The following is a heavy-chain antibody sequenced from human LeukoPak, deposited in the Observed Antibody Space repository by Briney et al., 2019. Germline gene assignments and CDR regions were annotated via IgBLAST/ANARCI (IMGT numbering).Heavy chain of an antibody. CDR3: TSRYYYDSSGYYSGAAPNAFDI. V-gene: IGHV3-73*01. Sequence: PGGSLRLSCAASGFTFSGSAMHWVRQASGKGLEWVGRIRSKANSYATAYAASVKGRFTISRDDSRNTAYLQMNSLKTEDTAVYYCTSRYYYDSSGYYSGAAPNAFDIWGQGTMVTVSS. CDR1: GFTFSGSA. CDR2: IRSKANSYAT. J-gene: IGHJ3*02. D-gene: IGHD3-22*01.